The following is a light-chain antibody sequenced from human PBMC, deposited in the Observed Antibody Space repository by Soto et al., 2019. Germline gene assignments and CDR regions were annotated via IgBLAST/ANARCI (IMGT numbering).Light chain of an antibody. V-gene: IGLV2-14*03. CDR3: SSYTTSNTRQIV. J-gene: IGLJ1*01. CDR1: SSEVGGYNY. Sequence: QSVLTQPASVSGSPGQSITISCTGTSSEVGGYNYVSWYQHHPGKAPKLMIFDVSNRPSGVSNRFSGSKSGNTASLTISGLQPEGEADYYCSSYTTSNTRQIVFGTGTKVTVL. CDR2: DVS.